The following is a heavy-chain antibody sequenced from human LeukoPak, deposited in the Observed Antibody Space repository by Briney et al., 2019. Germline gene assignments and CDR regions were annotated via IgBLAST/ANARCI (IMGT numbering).Heavy chain of an antibody. Sequence: ASVKVSCKASGYTFTCYYMHWVRQAPGQGLEWMGWINPNSGGTNYAQKFQGWVTMTRDTSISTAYMELSRLRSDDTAVYYCARDGSSSWYYYYGMDVWGQGTTVTVSS. V-gene: IGHV1-2*04. CDR1: GYTFTCYY. D-gene: IGHD6-13*01. CDR3: ARDGSSSWYYYYGMDV. CDR2: INPNSGGT. J-gene: IGHJ6*02.